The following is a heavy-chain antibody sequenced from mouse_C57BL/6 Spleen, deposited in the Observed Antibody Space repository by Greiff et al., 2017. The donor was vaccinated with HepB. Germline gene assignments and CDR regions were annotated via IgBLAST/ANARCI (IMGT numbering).Heavy chain of an antibody. Sequence: QVQLQQPGAELVKPGASVKMSCKASGYTFTSYWITWVKQRPGQGLEWIGDINPSNGGTNYNEKFKSKATLTVDKSSSTAYMQLSSLTSEDSAVYYCAREELGLFDYWGQGTTLTVSS. D-gene: IGHD4-1*01. CDR2: INPSNGGT. CDR3: AREELGLFDY. J-gene: IGHJ2*01. V-gene: IGHV1-55*01. CDR1: GYTFTSYW.